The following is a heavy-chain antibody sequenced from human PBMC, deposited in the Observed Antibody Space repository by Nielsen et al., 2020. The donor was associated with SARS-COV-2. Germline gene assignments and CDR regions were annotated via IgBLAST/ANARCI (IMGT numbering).Heavy chain of an antibody. CDR3: AKDLALGAG. Sequence: SLKISCAASGFTFDDYAMHWVRQAPGKGLEWVSGISWNSGSIGYADSVKGRFTISRDNAKNSLYLQMNSLRAEDTALYYCAKDLALGAGWGQGTLVTVSS. CDR1: GFTFDDYA. D-gene: IGHD3-16*01. CDR2: ISWNSGSI. J-gene: IGHJ4*02. V-gene: IGHV3-9*01.